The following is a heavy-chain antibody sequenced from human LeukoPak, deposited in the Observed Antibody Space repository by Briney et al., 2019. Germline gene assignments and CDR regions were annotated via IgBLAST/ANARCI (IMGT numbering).Heavy chain of an antibody. CDR1: GGSFSGYY. CDR2: INHSGST. Sequence: SETLSLTCAVYGGSFSGYYWSWIRQPPGKGPEWIGEINHSGSTNYNPSLKSRVTISVDTSKNQFSLKLSSVTAADTAVYYCARGMIGRPFDYWGQGTLVTVSS. J-gene: IGHJ4*02. D-gene: IGHD3-22*01. V-gene: IGHV4-34*01. CDR3: ARGMIGRPFDY.